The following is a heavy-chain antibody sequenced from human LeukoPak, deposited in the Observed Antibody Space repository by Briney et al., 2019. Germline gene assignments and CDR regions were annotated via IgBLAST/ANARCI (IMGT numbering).Heavy chain of an antibody. CDR1: GYSITSSYY. D-gene: IGHD6-13*01. CDR2: IYHSGST. CDR3: ARLGSSWSTPTLFDY. Sequence: PSELLFLSCAASGYSITSSYYWGWIRQPPGKGLEWVGSIYHSGSTYYSPSLKSRVTISVDIFKNHFSLKLSSLTAADTAVYYCARLGSSWSTPTLFDYWGHGTLVTVSS. J-gene: IGHJ4*01. V-gene: IGHV4-38-2*01.